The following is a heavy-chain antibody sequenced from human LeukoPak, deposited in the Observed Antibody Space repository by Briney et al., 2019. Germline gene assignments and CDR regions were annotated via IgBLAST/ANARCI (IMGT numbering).Heavy chain of an antibody. CDR1: GFTFSIYS. J-gene: IGHJ4*02. CDR3: ARVDCSSTSCPAGH. CDR2: IGSTGSFI. D-gene: IGHD2-2*01. Sequence: TGGSLRLSCAASGFTFSIYSMKWVRQAPGKGLEWVSSIGSTGSFIYYADSVKGRFTISRDNAKSSVYLELNSLRAEDKAVYYCARVDCSSTSCPAGHWGQGTLVTVSS. V-gene: IGHV3-21*01.